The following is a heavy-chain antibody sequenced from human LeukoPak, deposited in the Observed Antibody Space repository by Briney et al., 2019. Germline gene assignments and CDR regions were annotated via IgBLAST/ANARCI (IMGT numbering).Heavy chain of an antibody. J-gene: IGHJ4*02. CDR1: GFTFSTHS. CDR3: ARNDFWSGFYD. V-gene: IGHV3-48*04. Sequence: GGSLRLPCAASGFTFSTHSMNWVRQAPGKGLEWVSYISSSSSTIYYADSVKGRFTISRDNAKNSLFLQMNSLRAEDTAVYYCARNDFWSGFYDWGQGTLVTVSS. CDR2: ISSSSSTI. D-gene: IGHD3-3*01.